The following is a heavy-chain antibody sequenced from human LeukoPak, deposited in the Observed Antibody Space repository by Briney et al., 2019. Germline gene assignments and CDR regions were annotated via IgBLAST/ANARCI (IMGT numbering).Heavy chain of an antibody. Sequence: SQTLSLTCTVSGGSISSGDYYWSWIRQPPGKGLEWIGYIYYSGSTYYNPSLKSRVTISVDTSKNQFSLKLSSVTAADTAVYYCARGFLVGSGGSCYFDHWGQGTLVTVSS. CDR3: ARGFLVGSGGSCYFDH. CDR2: IYYSGST. CDR1: GGSISSGDYY. D-gene: IGHD2-15*01. V-gene: IGHV4-30-4*01. J-gene: IGHJ4*02.